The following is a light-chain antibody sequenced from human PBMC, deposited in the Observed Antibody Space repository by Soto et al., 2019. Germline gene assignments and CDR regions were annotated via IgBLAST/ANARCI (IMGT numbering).Light chain of an antibody. CDR2: DVS. CDR1: SSDVGGYNY. V-gene: IGLV2-11*01. Sequence: QSALTQPRSVSGSPGQSVTISCTGTSSDVGGYNYVSWYQQHPGKAPKLMIYDVSKRPSGVPDRFSGSKSGNTASLTISGLQAEDEATYYCAAWDDTLDAQVFGGGTQLTVL. CDR3: AAWDDTLDAQV. J-gene: IGLJ3*02.